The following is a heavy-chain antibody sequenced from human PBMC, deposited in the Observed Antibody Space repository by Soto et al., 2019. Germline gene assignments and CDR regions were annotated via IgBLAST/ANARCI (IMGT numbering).Heavy chain of an antibody. V-gene: IGHV4-31*03. CDR2: IYYSGST. CDR3: ARDLYLQGGMDV. CDR1: GDSISSGDYY. J-gene: IGHJ6*02. Sequence: SETLSLTSTVSGDSISSGDYYWSWIRQHPGKGLEWIGYIYYSGSTSYNPSLKSRVTISVDTSKNQFSLRLSSVTAADTAVYYCARDLYLQGGMDVWGQGTTVTVSS.